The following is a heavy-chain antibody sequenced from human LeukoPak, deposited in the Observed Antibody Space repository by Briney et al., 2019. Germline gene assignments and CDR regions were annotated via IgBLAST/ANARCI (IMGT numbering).Heavy chain of an antibody. J-gene: IGHJ4*02. Sequence: SETLSLTCSVSGGSMSSDYWSWIRQSPGKGLEWIGRMFGNGGTNYSPSFQRRATMSVDTSTRRLSLKLDSVTAADTAVYYCARQTAKKWDLPGSFDSWGQGILVTVSS. CDR3: ARQTAKKWDLPGSFDS. CDR1: GGSMSSDY. D-gene: IGHD1-26*01. V-gene: IGHV4-59*08. CDR2: MFGNGGT.